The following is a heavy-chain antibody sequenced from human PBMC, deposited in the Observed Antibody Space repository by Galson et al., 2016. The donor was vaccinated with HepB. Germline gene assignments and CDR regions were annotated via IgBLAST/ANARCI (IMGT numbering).Heavy chain of an antibody. CDR3: ARGLEYADY. CDR1: GFTFSTYS. J-gene: IGHJ4*02. CDR2: ISSGSSNI. V-gene: IGHV3-48*04. D-gene: IGHD1-1*01. Sequence: SLRLSCAASGFTFSTYSMNWLRQAPGKGLEWVSHISSGSSNIYYADSVKGRFTVSRDNANNSLYLQMNSLRGDDTAVYCCARGLEYADYWGQGSLVTVSS.